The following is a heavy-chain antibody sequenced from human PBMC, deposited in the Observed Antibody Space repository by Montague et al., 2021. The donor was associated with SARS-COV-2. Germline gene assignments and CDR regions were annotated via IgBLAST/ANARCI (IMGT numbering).Heavy chain of an antibody. CDR1: GFTFSSYS. D-gene: IGHD3-3*01. J-gene: IGHJ6*02. V-gene: IGHV3-48*04. CDR3: ARGGGRRVTIFGVVDYYYGTDV. Sequence: SLRLSCAASGFTFSSYSVNWVRQAPRKGLEWISYISSSTNVIYYADSVKGRFTISRDNARNSLYLQMNSLRAEDTAVYYCARGGGRRVTIFGVVDYYYGTDVWGQGTTVTVSS. CDR2: ISSSTNVI.